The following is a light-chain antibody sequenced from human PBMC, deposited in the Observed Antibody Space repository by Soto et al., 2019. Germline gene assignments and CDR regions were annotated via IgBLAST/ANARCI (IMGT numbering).Light chain of an antibody. CDR3: CSYAGSYSDV. Sequence: QSALTQPRSVSGSPGQSVTISCTGTSSDVGDYKYVSWYRQDPGKAPKIIIYDISERPSGVPDRFSGSKSGNTASLTISGLQAEDESDYYCCSYAGSYSDVFGTGTKLTVL. CDR2: DIS. J-gene: IGLJ1*01. CDR1: SSDVGDYKY. V-gene: IGLV2-11*01.